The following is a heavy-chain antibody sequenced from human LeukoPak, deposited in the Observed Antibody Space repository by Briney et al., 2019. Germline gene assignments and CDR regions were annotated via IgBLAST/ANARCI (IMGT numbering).Heavy chain of an antibody. D-gene: IGHD2-15*01. CDR2: ISSSGSTI. V-gene: IGHV3-48*03. J-gene: IGHJ4*02. CDR3: ARENGGYCSGGGCYSDNYFDY. CDR1: GFTFSSFE. Sequence: GGSLRLSCAASGFTFSSFEINWGCQAPGKGLERVSYISSSGSTIYYADSVKGRFTISRDNAKNSLYLQMNSLRAEDTAVYYCARENGGYCSGGGCYSDNYFDYWGQGTLVTVSS.